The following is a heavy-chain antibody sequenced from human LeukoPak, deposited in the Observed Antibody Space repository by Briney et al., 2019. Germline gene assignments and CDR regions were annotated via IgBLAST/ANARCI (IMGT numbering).Heavy chain of an antibody. V-gene: IGHV4-59*01. Sequence: KPSETLSLTCTVSGGSISSYYWSWIRQPPGKGLEWIGYIYYSGSTNYNPSLKSRVTISVDTSKNQFSLKLSSVTAADTAVYYCARAGGRAAAAGSYYFDYWGQGTLVTVSS. D-gene: IGHD6-13*01. J-gene: IGHJ4*02. CDR3: ARAGGRAAAAGSYYFDY. CDR2: IYYSGST. CDR1: GGSISSYY.